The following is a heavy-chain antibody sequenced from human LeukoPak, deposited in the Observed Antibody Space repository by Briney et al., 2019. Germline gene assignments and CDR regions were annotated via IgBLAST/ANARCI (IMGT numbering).Heavy chain of an antibody. J-gene: IGHJ6*02. CDR1: GDSVSSNSAA. Sequence: SQTLSLTCAISGDSVSSNSAAWNWLRQSPSRGLEWLGRTYYRSKWYNDYAVSGKSRITINPDTSKNQFSLQLNSVTPEDTAVYYCARDSYSSGHYYYYGVDVWGQGTTVTVSS. CDR2: TYYRSKWYN. V-gene: IGHV6-1*01. CDR3: ARDSYSSGHYYYYGVDV. D-gene: IGHD6-25*01.